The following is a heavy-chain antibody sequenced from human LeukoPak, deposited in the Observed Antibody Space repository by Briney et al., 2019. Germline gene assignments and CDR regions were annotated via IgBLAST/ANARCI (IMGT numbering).Heavy chain of an antibody. J-gene: IGHJ6*03. CDR3: ARVPCRRRTNGVCSKNYYYYYYMDV. CDR1: GDSVSSKSAG. CDR2: INYRSKWYN. V-gene: IGHV6-1*01. Sequence: SQTLSLTCDISGDSVSSKSAGWNWIRQSPSRGPEWLGRINYRSKWYNDYEGSVRSRISINPDTSKNQFTLQLSSVTPDDTAVYYCARVPCRRRTNGVCSKNYYYYYYMDVWGKGTTVTVSS. D-gene: IGHD2-8*01.